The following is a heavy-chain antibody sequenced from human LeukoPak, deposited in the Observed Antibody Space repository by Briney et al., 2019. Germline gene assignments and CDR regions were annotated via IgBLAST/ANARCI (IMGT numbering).Heavy chain of an antibody. CDR2: ISSSGATT. J-gene: IGHJ4*02. Sequence: GGSMRLSCAASGFAFSSYAMSWVRQAPGEGLEWVSGISSSGATTSYADSVKGRFTISRDNSKSTLFLQLSSLRAEDTAVYYCAKDRDGYNPSNFDYWGQGTLVTVSS. V-gene: IGHV3-23*01. CDR3: AKDRDGYNPSNFDY. CDR1: GFAFSSYA. D-gene: IGHD5-24*01.